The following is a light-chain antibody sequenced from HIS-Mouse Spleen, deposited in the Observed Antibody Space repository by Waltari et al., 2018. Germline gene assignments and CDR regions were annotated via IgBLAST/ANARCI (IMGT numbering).Light chain of an antibody. CDR2: EVS. J-gene: IGLJ2*01. CDR1: SSDVGRYNR. CDR3: SLYTSSSTLV. Sequence: QSALTQPPSVSGSPGQSVTISCTGTSSDVGRYNRVSWYQQPPGTAPKLMIYEVSNRPSGVPDRLSGSQSGNTASLTISGLQAEDEADYYCSLYTSSSTLVFGGGTKLTVL. V-gene: IGLV2-18*01.